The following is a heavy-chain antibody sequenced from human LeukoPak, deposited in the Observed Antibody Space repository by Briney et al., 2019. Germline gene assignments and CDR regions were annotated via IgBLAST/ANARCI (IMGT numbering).Heavy chain of an antibody. Sequence: GGSLRLSCAASGFTFSSYGMHWVRQAPGKGLEWVAFIRYDGSNKYYADSVKGRFTISRDNSKNTLYLQMNSLRAEDTAVYYCAKELAVASRDAFDIWGQGTMVTVSS. J-gene: IGHJ3*02. CDR3: AKELAVASRDAFDI. V-gene: IGHV3-30*02. CDR2: IRYDGSNK. D-gene: IGHD6-19*01. CDR1: GFTFSSYG.